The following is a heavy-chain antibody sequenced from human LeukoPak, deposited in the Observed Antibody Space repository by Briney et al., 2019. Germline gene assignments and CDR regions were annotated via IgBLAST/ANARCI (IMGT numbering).Heavy chain of an antibody. CDR2: IIPFLGGV. CDR1: GATLNIGHA. V-gene: IGHV1-69*04. D-gene: IGHD5-12*01. CDR3: SPCGHAYDWFGP. J-gene: IGHJ5*02. Sequence: SVKVSCKAFGATLNIGHAFIWARQAPGQGLQWMGRIIPFLGGVNYAQNFQGRVSFTADKSTATMYMEMKSLRLDDTAIYYCSPCGHAYDWFGPWGQGTLVTVSS.